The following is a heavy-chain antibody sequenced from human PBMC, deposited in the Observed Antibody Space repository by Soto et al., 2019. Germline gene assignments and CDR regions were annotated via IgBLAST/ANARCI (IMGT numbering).Heavy chain of an antibody. J-gene: IGHJ6*02. CDR3: ARELTAVRTYYYYYGMDV. V-gene: IGHV1-2*04. D-gene: IGHD6-6*01. CDR2: INSNSGGT. CDR1: GYTFTDYY. Sequence: ASVKVSCKASGYTFTDYYIHWVRQAPGQGLEWMGWINSNSGGTNYAQKFQGWVTMTRDTSISTAYMELSRLRSDDTAVYYCARELTAVRTYYYYYGMDVWGQGTTVTVSS.